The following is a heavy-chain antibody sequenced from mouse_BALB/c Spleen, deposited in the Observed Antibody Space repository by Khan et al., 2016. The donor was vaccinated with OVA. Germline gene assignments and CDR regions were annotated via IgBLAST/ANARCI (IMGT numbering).Heavy chain of an antibody. CDR2: IYPGDGDT. Sequence: QVQLQQPGPELVKPGAFVKISCKASGYTFTSYNINWVKQRPGQGLEWIGWIYPGDGDTKYNEKFKGKATLTADKSSTTAYMQLSSLTSENSAVYFWAREGLRGVGLDYWGQGTSVTVSS. CDR3: AREGLRGVGLDY. D-gene: IGHD2-4*01. V-gene: IGHV1S56*01. J-gene: IGHJ4*01. CDR1: GYTFTSYN.